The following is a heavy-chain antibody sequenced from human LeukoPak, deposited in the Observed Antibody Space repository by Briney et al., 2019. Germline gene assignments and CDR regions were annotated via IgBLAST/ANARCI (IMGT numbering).Heavy chain of an antibody. J-gene: IGHJ4*02. Sequence: SETLSLTCAVYGGSFSGYYWSWIRQPPGKGLEWIGEINHSGSTNYNPSLKSRVTISVDTSKNQFSLKLSSVTAADTAVYYCARSQNYYGSGDYWSQGTLVTVSS. CDR3: ARSQNYYGSGDY. CDR2: INHSGST. CDR1: GGSFSGYY. D-gene: IGHD3-10*01. V-gene: IGHV4-34*01.